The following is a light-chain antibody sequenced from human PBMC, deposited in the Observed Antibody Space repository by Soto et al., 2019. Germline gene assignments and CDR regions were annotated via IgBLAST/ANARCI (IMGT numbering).Light chain of an antibody. J-gene: IGLJ3*02. Sequence: QYVLTQPPSASGTPGQRVTISCSGSSSNIGSNTVNWYQQLPGTAPKVLIYSNNQRRSGVLDLFSGSKSGTSASLAISGPQSEEEADYYCAAWYDSLNGWVFGGGTKLTVL. V-gene: IGLV1-44*01. CDR1: SSNIGSNT. CDR2: SNN. CDR3: AAWYDSLNGWV.